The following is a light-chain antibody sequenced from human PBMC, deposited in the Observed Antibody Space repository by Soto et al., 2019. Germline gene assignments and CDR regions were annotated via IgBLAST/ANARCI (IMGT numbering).Light chain of an antibody. J-gene: IGLJ2*01. CDR3: QTWGPGFRV. CDR1: SGHSSYA. V-gene: IGLV4-69*01. Sequence: QPVLTQSPSASASLGASVKLTCTLSSGHSSYAIAWHQQHPEKGPRYLMKVNSDGSHSRGDGIPDRFSGSSSGAERYLIISSLQSEDEADYYCQTWGPGFRVFGGGTQLTVL. CDR2: VNSDGSH.